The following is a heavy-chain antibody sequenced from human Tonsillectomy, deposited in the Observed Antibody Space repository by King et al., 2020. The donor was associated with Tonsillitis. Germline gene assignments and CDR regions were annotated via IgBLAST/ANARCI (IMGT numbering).Heavy chain of an antibody. J-gene: IGHJ6*02. D-gene: IGHD2-21*01. CDR1: GGSIRSSYYF. Sequence: QLQESGPGLVKPSETLSLTCTVSGGSIRSSYYFWAWIRQPPGKGLEWIGSLYYSGSIYYNPSLKSRVTISVETSKKQFSLRMTSVTAADTAVYYCARHDWGYGMYTWGHGTTVTVSS. V-gene: IGHV4-39*07. CDR2: LYYSGSI. CDR3: ARHDWGYGMYT.